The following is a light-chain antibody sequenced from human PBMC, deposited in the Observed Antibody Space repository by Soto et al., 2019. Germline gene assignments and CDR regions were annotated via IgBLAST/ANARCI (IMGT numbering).Light chain of an antibody. CDR2: GAS. CDR1: QSVSSIY. V-gene: IGKV3-20*01. Sequence: DIVLTQSPGTLSMSPGERATLPCRASQSVSSIYLAWYQQKPGQAPRLLIYGASSRATGIPDRFSGSGSGTDFTLTISRLEPEDFAVYYCQQYGSSALTFGGGTKVDIK. J-gene: IGKJ4*01. CDR3: QQYGSSALT.